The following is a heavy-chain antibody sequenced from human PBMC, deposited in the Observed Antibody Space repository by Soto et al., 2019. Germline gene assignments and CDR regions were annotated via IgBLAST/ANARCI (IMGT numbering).Heavy chain of an antibody. Sequence: SVKVSCKTSGYTFTYYALHWVRRAPGQGLEWMGWINTGNGKTKYSQNFQGRLTITRDTSATTLYMELSSLRSEDTTVYYCVRFSGIPVWGQGTLVTVSS. V-gene: IGHV1-3*04. D-gene: IGHD1-1*01. J-gene: IGHJ4*02. CDR2: INTGNGKT. CDR1: GYTFTYYA. CDR3: VRFSGIPV.